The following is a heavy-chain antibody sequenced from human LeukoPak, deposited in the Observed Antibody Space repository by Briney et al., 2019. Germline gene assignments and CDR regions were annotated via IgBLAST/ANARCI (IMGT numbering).Heavy chain of an antibody. V-gene: IGHV3-30*02. CDR3: AKREIPYGDQYYFDY. CDR1: GCTFSSYG. Sequence: PGGSLRLSCAASGCTFSSYGMHWVRQAPGKGREWVAFIRYDGSNKYYADSVKGRFTISRDNSKNTLYLQMNSLRAEDTAAYYCAKREIPYGDQYYFDYWGQGTLVTVSS. CDR2: IRYDGSNK. J-gene: IGHJ4*02. D-gene: IGHD4-17*01.